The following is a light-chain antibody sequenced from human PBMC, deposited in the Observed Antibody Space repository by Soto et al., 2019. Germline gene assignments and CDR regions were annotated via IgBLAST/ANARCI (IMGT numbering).Light chain of an antibody. CDR1: QSVSSI. J-gene: IGKJ2*01. V-gene: IGKV3-15*01. CDR2: GAS. Sequence: EIVITQSPATLSVSPGERATLSCRASQSVSSILAWYQQKPGQAPRLLIYGASTRATGIPARFSGSGSGTEFTLTISSLQSEDFAVYYCQLYNNWPYTFGQGTKLEIK. CDR3: QLYNNWPYT.